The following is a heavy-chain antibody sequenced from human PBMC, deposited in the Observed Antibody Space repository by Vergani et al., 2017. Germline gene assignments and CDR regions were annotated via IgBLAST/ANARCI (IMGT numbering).Heavy chain of an antibody. J-gene: IGHJ3*02. Sequence: QVPLQESCPGLVKPSETLSLSCTVSGGSITNNFWSWIRRPPGKGLEWIGYNHHSGATNSKSSLRSRFSISIDTSKRSFSLRLSSVTTADTAMYYCARDTFHFDSENYDDVFDSWGQGTMVIVSS. CDR1: GGSITNNF. V-gene: IGHV4-59*01. CDR2: NHHSGAT. D-gene: IGHD3-16*01. CDR3: ARDTFHFDSENYDDVFDS.